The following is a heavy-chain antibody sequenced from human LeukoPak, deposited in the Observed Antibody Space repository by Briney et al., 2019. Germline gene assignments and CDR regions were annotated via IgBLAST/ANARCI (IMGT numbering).Heavy chain of an antibody. D-gene: IGHD3-22*01. V-gene: IGHV3-23*01. CDR3: AKSGEWLLLYYFDY. CDR1: GFTFSSYS. CDR2: ISGSGGST. Sequence: GGSLRLSCAASGFTFSSYSMNWVRQAPGKGLEWVSAISGSGGSTYYADSVKGRFTISRDNSKNTLYLQMNSLRAEDTAVYYCAKSGEWLLLYYFDYWGQGTLVIVSS. J-gene: IGHJ4*02.